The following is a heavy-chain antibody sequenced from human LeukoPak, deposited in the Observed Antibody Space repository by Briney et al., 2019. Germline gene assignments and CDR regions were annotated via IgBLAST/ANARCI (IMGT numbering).Heavy chain of an antibody. J-gene: IGHJ5*02. CDR2: IYTSGST. CDR1: GGSISSYY. D-gene: IGHD3-3*01. Sequence: PSETLSLTCTVSGGSISSYYWSWIRQPPGKGLEWIGYIYTSGSTNYNPSLKSRVTISVDTSKNQFSLKLSSVTAADTAVYYCARMFGLLSGENWFGPWGQGTLVTVSS. CDR3: ARMFGLLSGENWFGP. V-gene: IGHV4-4*09.